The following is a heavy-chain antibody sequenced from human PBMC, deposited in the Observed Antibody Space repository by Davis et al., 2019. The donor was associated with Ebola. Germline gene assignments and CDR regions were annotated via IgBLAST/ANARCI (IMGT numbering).Heavy chain of an antibody. CDR1: GWSSSPYL. CDR3: ARAPVVVTADGFYYYYGIDV. D-gene: IGHD2-21*02. J-gene: IGHJ6*02. Sequence: SETLSLTCAVYGWSSSPYLFPLIRQPPAKGLEWIGEINHSGSTNYNPALKSRVTISVHTSKNQFSPKLSSVTAADTAVCYCARAPVVVTADGFYYYYGIDVWGQGTPVTVSS. CDR2: INHSGST. V-gene: IGHV4-34*01.